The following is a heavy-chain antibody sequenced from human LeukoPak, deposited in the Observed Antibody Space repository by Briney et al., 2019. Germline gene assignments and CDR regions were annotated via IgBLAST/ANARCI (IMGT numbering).Heavy chain of an antibody. CDR3: ARDLEYYFDY. J-gene: IGHJ4*02. Sequence: GASVKVSCKASGGTFSSYAISWVRQAPGQGLEWMGWINPNSGGTNYAQRFQGRVTMTRDTSISTAYMELSRLRSDDTAVYYCARDLEYYFDYWGQGTLVTVSS. V-gene: IGHV1-2*02. CDR2: INPNSGGT. CDR1: GGTFSSYA.